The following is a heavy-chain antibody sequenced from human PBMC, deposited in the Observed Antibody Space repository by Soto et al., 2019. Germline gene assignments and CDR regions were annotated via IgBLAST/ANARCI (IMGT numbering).Heavy chain of an antibody. CDR1: GFTFSSYA. D-gene: IGHD3-9*01. J-gene: IGHJ6*02. V-gene: IGHV3-30-3*01. CDR3: ARDRKYYDILTGWGYYYYGMDV. CDR2: ISYDGSNK. Sequence: GGSLRLSCAASGFTFSSYAMHWVRQAPGKGLEWVAVISYDGSNKYYADSVKGRFTISRDNSKNTLYLQMNSLRAEDTAVYYCARDRKYYDILTGWGYYYYGMDVWGQGTTVTVSS.